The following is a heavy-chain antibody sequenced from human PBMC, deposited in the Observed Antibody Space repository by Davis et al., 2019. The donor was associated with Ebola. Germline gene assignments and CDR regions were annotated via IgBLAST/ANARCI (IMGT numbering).Heavy chain of an antibody. D-gene: IGHD6-13*01. Sequence: PGGSLRLSCAASGFTFSSYAMSWVRQAPGEGLVWVSYISSSSSTIYYADSVKGRFTISRDNAKNSLYLQMNSLRDEDTAVYYCAREMGIAAAGTLWFDPWGQGTLVTVSS. CDR3: AREMGIAAAGTLWFDP. CDR1: GFTFSSYA. V-gene: IGHV3-48*02. J-gene: IGHJ5*02. CDR2: ISSSSSTI.